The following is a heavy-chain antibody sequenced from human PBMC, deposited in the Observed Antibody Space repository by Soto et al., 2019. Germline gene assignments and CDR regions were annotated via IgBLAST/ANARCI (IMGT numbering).Heavy chain of an antibody. CDR3: ARQVGGWAPWYFDY. V-gene: IGHV4-61*08. D-gene: IGHD6-19*01. CDR2: ISYSGST. CDR1: GDSISSGAYY. Sequence: PSETLSLTCTVSGDSISSGAYYWSWIRQHPGKGLKWIGYISYSGSTNYNPSLKSRVTISVDTSKNQFSLKLSSVTAADTAVYYCARQVGGWAPWYFDYWGQGTLVTVS. J-gene: IGHJ4*02.